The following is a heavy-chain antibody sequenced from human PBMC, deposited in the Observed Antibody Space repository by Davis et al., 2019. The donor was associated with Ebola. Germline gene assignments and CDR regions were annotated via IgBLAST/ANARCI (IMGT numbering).Heavy chain of an antibody. CDR3: ARHWGSYSSGWDGRGELYYYYGMDV. CDR1: GGSFSGYY. D-gene: IGHD6-19*01. V-gene: IGHV4-34*01. CDR2: INHSGST. J-gene: IGHJ6*02. Sequence: MPSETLSLTCAVYGGSFSGYYWSWIRQPPGKGLEWIGEINHSGSTYYNPSLKSRVTISVDTSKNQFSLKLSSVTAADTAVYYCARHWGSYSSGWDGRGELYYYYGMDVWGQGTTVTVSS.